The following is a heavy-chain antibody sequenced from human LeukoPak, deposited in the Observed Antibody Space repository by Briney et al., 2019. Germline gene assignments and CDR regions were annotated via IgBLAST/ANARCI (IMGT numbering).Heavy chain of an antibody. J-gene: IGHJ6*02. D-gene: IGHD6-19*01. Sequence: GGSLRLSCAASGFTFRNYLMNWVRQAPGKGLEWVSFISSTGGTIYYADSVKGRFTVSRDNGKNSLLLQMNSLRAEDTAVYYCAKDQVAGYYYYGMDVWGQGTTVTVSS. CDR2: ISSTGGTI. V-gene: IGHV3-48*01. CDR3: AKDQVAGYYYYGMDV. CDR1: GFTFRNYL.